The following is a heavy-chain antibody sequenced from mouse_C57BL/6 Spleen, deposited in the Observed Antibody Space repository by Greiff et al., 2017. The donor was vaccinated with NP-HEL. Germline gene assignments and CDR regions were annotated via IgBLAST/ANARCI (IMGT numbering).Heavy chain of an antibody. J-gene: IGHJ4*01. V-gene: IGHV1-50*01. D-gene: IGHD1-1*01. Sequence: QVQLQQPGAELVKPGASVKLSCKASGYTFTSYWMQWVKQRPGQGLEWIGEIDPSDSYTNYNQKFKGKATLTVDTSSSTAYMQLSSLTSEDSAVYYGARSPNYYGSSYAMDYWGQGTSVTVSS. CDR2: IDPSDSYT. CDR3: ARSPNYYGSSYAMDY. CDR1: GYTFTSYW.